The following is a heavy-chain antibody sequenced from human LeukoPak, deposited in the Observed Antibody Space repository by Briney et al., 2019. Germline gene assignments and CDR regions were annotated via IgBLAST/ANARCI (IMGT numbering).Heavy chain of an antibody. CDR2: ISGSGGST. Sequence: GGSLRLSCAASGFTFSSYDMSWVRQAPGKGLEWVSAISGSGGSTYYADSVKGRFTISRDNSKNTLYLQMNSLRAEDTAVYYCARDNGYSSGWYVEGHFDYWGQGTLVTVSS. CDR1: GFTFSSYD. CDR3: ARDNGYSSGWYVEGHFDY. V-gene: IGHV3-23*01. D-gene: IGHD6-19*01. J-gene: IGHJ4*02.